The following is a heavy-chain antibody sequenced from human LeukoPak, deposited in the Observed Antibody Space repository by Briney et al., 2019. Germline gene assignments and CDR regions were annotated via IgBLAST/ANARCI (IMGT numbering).Heavy chain of an antibody. V-gene: IGHV4-39*01. CDR1: GGSISSISYY. D-gene: IGHD3-22*01. Sequence: PSETLSLTCTVSGGSISSISYYWGWIRQPPGKGLEWIGSIYYSGSTYYNPSLKSRVTISVDTSKNQFSLKLSSVTAADTAVYYCARLDYHDSSGYYGPYWYFDLWGRGTLVTVSS. CDR2: IYYSGST. CDR3: ARLDYHDSSGYYGPYWYFDL. J-gene: IGHJ2*01.